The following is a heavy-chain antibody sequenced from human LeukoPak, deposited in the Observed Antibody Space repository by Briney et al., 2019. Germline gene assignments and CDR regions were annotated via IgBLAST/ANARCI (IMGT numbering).Heavy chain of an antibody. CDR2: IYYSGST. D-gene: IGHD2-21*01. J-gene: IGHJ4*02. CDR1: GGSISGYY. CDR3: ARRVISSNASFDY. V-gene: IGHV4-59*12. Sequence: PSETLSLTCTVSGGSISGYYWSWIRQPPGKGLELVGYIYYSGSTNYTPSLKSRVTISVDTSKNQFSLKLSSVTAAATAVYYCARRVISSNASFDYWGQGTLVTVSS.